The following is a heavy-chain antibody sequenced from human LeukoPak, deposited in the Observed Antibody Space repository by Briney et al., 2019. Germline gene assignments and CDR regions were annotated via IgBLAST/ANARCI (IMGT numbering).Heavy chain of an antibody. D-gene: IGHD3-22*01. CDR3: AKDGSKMYYYDSSGYYYFPSGMDV. Sequence: GGSLRLSCAASGFTFSDYYMSWVRQAPGKGLEWVAVISYDGSNKYYADSVKGRFTISRDNSKNTLYLQMNSLRAEDTAVYYCAKDGSKMYYYDSSGYYYFPSGMDVWGQGTTVTVSS. J-gene: IGHJ6*02. CDR2: ISYDGSNK. V-gene: IGHV3-30*18. CDR1: GFTFSDYY.